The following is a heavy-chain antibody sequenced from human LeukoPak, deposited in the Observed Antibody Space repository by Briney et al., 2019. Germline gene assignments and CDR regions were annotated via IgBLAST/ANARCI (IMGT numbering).Heavy chain of an antibody. D-gene: IGHD6-13*01. J-gene: IGHJ4*02. CDR3: ARHGYSSSWYLPTIDY. CDR2: IYPRDSET. CDR1: GFNFASYW. Sequence: GESLKISCQVSGFNFASYWIAWVRQMPGKGLEWLGIIYPRDSETRYSPSFQGQVTISADLSSRTAYLEWSSLKASDTAMYYCARHGYSSSWYLPTIDYWGQGTLVTVSS. V-gene: IGHV5-51*01.